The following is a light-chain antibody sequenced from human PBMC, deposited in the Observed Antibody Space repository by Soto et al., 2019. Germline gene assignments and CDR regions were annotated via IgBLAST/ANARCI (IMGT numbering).Light chain of an antibody. CDR3: QHYNSYSEA. CDR2: AAS. J-gene: IGKJ1*01. Sequence: DIQMTQSPSALSASVGDRVTITCRSSQAISNYLAWFQQKPGQAPKRLIYAASTLESGVPSRFSGSGSGTEFSLTISSLQPDDFATYYCQHYNSYSEAFGQATKVDIK. CDR1: QAISNY. V-gene: IGKV1-17*03.